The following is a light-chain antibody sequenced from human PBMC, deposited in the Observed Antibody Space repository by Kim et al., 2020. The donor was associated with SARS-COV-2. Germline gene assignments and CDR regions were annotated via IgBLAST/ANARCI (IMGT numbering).Light chain of an antibody. Sequence: HSVTSCSTGSRSNIGAVYDLSWYQRLPRTAPKLLVYGKTDRPSGVPDRFSGSKSGTSASLAITGLQAEDEADYYCQSYDSSLSGSVFGGGTQLTVL. CDR3: QSYDSSLSGSV. J-gene: IGLJ3*02. V-gene: IGLV1-40*01. CDR1: RSNIGAVYD. CDR2: GKT.